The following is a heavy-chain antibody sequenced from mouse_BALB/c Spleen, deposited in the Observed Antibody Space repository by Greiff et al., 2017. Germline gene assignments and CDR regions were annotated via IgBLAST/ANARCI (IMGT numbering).Heavy chain of an antibody. CDR1: GDSITSGY. Sequence: DVKLQESGPSLVKPSQTLSLTCSVTGDSITSGYWNWIRKFPGNKLEYMGYISYSGSTYYNPSLKSRISITRDTSKNQYYLQLNSVTTEDTATYYCARNYYGSSYGVYFDYWGQGTTLTVSS. CDR2: ISYSGST. J-gene: IGHJ2*01. V-gene: IGHV3-8*02. CDR3: ARNYYGSSYGVYFDY. D-gene: IGHD1-1*01.